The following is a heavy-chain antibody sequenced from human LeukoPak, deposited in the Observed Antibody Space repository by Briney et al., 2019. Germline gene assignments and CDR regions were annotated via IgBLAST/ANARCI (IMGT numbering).Heavy chain of an antibody. CDR2: IYHSGST. CDR3: ARGPYYYDSSTPFDI. V-gene: IGHV4-30-2*01. J-gene: IGHJ3*02. CDR1: GGSIGSGGYS. Sequence: SETLSLTCAVSGGSIGSGGYSWSWIRQPPGKGLEWIGYIYHSGSTYYNPSLKSRVTISVDRSKNQFSLKLSSVTAADTAVYYCARGPYYYDSSTPFDIWGQGTMVTVSS. D-gene: IGHD3-22*01.